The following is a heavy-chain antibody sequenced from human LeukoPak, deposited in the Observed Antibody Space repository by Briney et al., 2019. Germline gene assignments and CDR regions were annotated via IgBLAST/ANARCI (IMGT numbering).Heavy chain of an antibody. Sequence: SETLSLTCTVSGGSISSHYWSWIRQPPGKGLEWIGEINHSGSTNYNPSLKSRVTISVDTSKNQFSLKLSSVTAADTAVYYCASSNYYDSSGSHPADYWGQGTLVAVSS. V-gene: IGHV4-34*01. CDR1: GGSISSHY. D-gene: IGHD3-22*01. J-gene: IGHJ4*02. CDR3: ASSNYYDSSGSHPADY. CDR2: INHSGST.